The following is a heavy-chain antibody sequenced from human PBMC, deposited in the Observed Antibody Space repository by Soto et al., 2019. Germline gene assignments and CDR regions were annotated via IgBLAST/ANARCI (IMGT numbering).Heavy chain of an antibody. CDR2: TYYRSKWYN. J-gene: IGHJ6*03. CDR3: ARGPMVRGVIKGDYYYYYYMDV. Sequence: SPTLSLPCAISGDSVSSNSAAWNWIRQSPSRGLEWLGRTYYRSKWYNDYAVSVQSRITINPDTSKNQFSLQLNSVTPEDTAVYYCARGPMVRGVIKGDYYYYYYMDVWGKGTTVTVSS. V-gene: IGHV6-1*01. CDR1: GDSVSSNSAA. D-gene: IGHD3-10*01.